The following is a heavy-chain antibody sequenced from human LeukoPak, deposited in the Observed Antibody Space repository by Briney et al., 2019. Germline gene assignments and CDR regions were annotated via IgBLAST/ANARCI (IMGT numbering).Heavy chain of an antibody. J-gene: IGHJ6*02. CDR2: INPSGGST. CDR3: ARHYCSGGSCHYYYYGMDV. V-gene: IGHV1-46*01. CDR1: GYTFTSYY. Sequence: ASVKVSCKASGYTFTSYYMHWVRQAPGQGLEWMGIINPSGGSTSYAQKFQGRVTMTRDTSTSTVYMELSSLRSEDTAVYYCARHYCSGGSCHYYYYGMDVWGQGTTVTVFS. D-gene: IGHD2-15*01.